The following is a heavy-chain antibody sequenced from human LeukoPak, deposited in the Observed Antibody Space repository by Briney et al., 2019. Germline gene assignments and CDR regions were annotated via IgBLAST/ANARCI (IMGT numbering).Heavy chain of an antibody. CDR1: GFTFSNYA. Sequence: WRSLRLSCAASGFTFSNYAIHWVRQAPGKGLEWVAFISYYEGNKYYAHSSQGRFTITRDNSKNTLYLQMKSLRAEDTAVYYCSRDPLVAGTSGLYVWGQGSTVSVSS. V-gene: IGHV3-30-3*01. J-gene: IGHJ6*01. CDR2: ISYYEGNK. CDR3: SRDPLVAGTSGLYV. D-gene: IGHD2-2*01.